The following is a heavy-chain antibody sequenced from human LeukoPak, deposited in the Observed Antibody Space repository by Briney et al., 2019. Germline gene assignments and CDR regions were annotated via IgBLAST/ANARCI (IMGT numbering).Heavy chain of an antibody. J-gene: IGHJ4*02. D-gene: IGHD1-26*01. V-gene: IGHV4-30-2*01. CDR1: GGSISSGGYS. CDR3: ARDAGVGYFDY. Sequence: SETLSLTCAVSGGSISSGGYSWSWIRQPPGKGLEWIGYIYHSGSTYYNPSLKSRVTISVDRPKNQFSLKLSSVTAADTAVYYCARDAGVGYFDYWGQGTLVTVSS. CDR2: IYHSGST.